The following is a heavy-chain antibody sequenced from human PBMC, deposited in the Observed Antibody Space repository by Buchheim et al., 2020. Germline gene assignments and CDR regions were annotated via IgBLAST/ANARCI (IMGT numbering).Heavy chain of an antibody. V-gene: IGHV3-21*01. D-gene: IGHD1-26*01. J-gene: IGHJ4*02. CDR1: GFTFSTYN. Sequence: EVQLVESGGGLVKPGGSLRLSCAASGFTFSTYNINWVRQAPGKGLEWVSSIRNSGSDIYYADSVKGRFTISRDNAKNSLYLQMNSLRAEDTAVYYCARDGVGWELLEYYFDFWGQGTL. CDR3: ARDGVGWELLEYYFDF. CDR2: IRNSGSDI.